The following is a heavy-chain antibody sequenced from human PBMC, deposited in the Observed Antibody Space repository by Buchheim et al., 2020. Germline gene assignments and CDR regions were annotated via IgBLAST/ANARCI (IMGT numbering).Heavy chain of an antibody. CDR2: VGSGHHT. D-gene: IGHD6-19*01. V-gene: IGHV3-21*01. CDR3: ARDFSGWSRDY. J-gene: IGHJ4*02. CDR1: GFSFSPFG. Sequence: DVQLVESGGGLVMPGGSLTLSCVTSGFSFSPFGMTWVRQAPGKGLEWVATVGSGHHTFYADLVEGRFTVSRDNARSSVHLQLNSLRAEDTAVYFCARDFSGWSRDYWGQGTL.